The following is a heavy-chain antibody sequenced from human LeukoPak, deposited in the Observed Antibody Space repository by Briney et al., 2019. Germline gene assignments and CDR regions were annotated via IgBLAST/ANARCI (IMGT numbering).Heavy chain of an antibody. CDR3: ARARRRSASDY. CDR1: RYTFTAYY. D-gene: IGHD6-19*01. V-gene: IGHV1-2*02. CDR2: LNPNSGGT. J-gene: IGHJ4*02. Sequence: ASVKVSCKASRYTFTAYYMHWVRQAPGQRLEWMGWLNPNSGGTDYAQKFQGSVTMTRDTSISTAYMERRRLRSDDTAVYYCARARRRSASDYWGQGTLVTVSS.